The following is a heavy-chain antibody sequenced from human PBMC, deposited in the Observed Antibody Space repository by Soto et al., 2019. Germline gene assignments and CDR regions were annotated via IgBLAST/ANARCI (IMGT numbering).Heavy chain of an antibody. CDR1: GYTFTSYG. CDR2: ISVYDGDT. V-gene: IGHV1-18*04. D-gene: IGHD5-18*01. J-gene: IGHJ6*02. CDR3: ARDQVAKSAQRSAMVNYYYGLDA. Sequence: ASVKVSCKASGYTFTSYGISWVRQAPGQGLEWMGWISVYDGDTNYAQNFQGRVTMTTDTSTSTAYMEMRSLRSDDTAVYYCARDQVAKSAQRSAMVNYYYGLDAWGQGTTVTVSS.